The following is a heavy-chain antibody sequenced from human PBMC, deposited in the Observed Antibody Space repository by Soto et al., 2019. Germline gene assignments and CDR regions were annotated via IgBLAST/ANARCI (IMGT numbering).Heavy chain of an antibody. J-gene: IGHJ4*02. CDR2: IYYSGST. CDR1: GGSISSGGYY. V-gene: IGHV4-31*03. Sequence: SETLSLTCTVSGGSISSGGYYWSWIRQHPGKGLEWIGYIYYSGSTYYNPSLKSRVTISVDTSKNQFSLKLSSVTAADTAVYYCARNMVRGPIDYWGQGTLVTVSS. D-gene: IGHD3-10*01. CDR3: ARNMVRGPIDY.